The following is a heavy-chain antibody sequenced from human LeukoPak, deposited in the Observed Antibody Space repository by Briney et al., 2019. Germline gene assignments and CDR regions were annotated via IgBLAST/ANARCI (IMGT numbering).Heavy chain of an antibody. CDR3: AREGAVRGYYFDY. J-gene: IGHJ4*02. CDR2: ISSSGSII. D-gene: IGHD1-26*01. CDR1: GFTFSSYE. Sequence: PGGSLRLSCAASGFTFSSYEMNWVRQAPGKGLEWFSYISSSGSIIYYADSVKGRFTISRDNAKNSLYLQMNSLRAEDTAVYYCAREGAVRGYYFDYWGQGTLVTVSS. V-gene: IGHV3-48*03.